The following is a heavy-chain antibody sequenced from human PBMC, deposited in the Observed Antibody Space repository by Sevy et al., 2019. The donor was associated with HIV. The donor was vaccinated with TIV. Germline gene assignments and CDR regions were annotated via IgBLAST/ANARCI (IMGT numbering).Heavy chain of an antibody. CDR1: GFTFSSYA. Sequence: GGSLRLSCAASGFTFSSYAMHWVRQAPGKGLEWVAVISYDGSNKYYADSVKGRFTISRDNSKNTLYLQMNSLRAEDTAVYYCAREGSCYPHLRCACDIWGQGTMVTVSS. CDR2: ISYDGSNK. D-gene: IGHD2-15*01. J-gene: IGHJ3*02. CDR3: AREGSCYPHLRCACDI. V-gene: IGHV3-30-3*01.